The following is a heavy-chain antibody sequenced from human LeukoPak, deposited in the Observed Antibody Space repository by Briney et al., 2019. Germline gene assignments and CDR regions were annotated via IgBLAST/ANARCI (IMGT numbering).Heavy chain of an antibody. V-gene: IGHV3-23*01. Sequence: GGTLRLSCAASGFTFSSHGMNWVRQAPGKGLEWVSGISGSGGRTYYADSVKGRFTISRDNSNHMLYLQMNSLIAEDTAVYYCAKDDDWLRFEHWGRGTPVSVSS. CDR2: ISGSGGRT. CDR3: AKDDDWLRFEH. D-gene: IGHD5-12*01. J-gene: IGHJ4*02. CDR1: GFTFSSHG.